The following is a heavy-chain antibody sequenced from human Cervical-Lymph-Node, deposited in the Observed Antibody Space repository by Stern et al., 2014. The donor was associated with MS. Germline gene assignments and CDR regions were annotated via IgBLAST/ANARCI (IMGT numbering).Heavy chain of an antibody. V-gene: IGHV5-51*01. D-gene: IGHD7-27*01. Sequence: EVQLVQSGAEVKKPGESLRISCKASGDVFTTYWIGWVRQMPGNGLEWMGLIHPGDSDTRYSPSFQGQVPISADKSIPTAYLHWSSLRASDTAIYYCATSLGDYVANWGQGTLVTVSS. CDR1: GDVFTTYW. J-gene: IGHJ4*02. CDR3: ATSLGDYVAN. CDR2: IHPGDSDT.